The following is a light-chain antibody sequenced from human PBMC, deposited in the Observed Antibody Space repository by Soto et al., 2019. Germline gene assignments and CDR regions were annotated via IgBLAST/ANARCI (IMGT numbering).Light chain of an antibody. Sequence: DIQMTQSPSSLSASVGDRVTITCRASQAIRNDVGWYQQKPGKDPKRLIYVASRLESGVPSRFSGSGFGTEFTLTISGLQPEDFATYYCQHYNIYSPWTFGQGTKVEIK. CDR1: QAIRND. J-gene: IGKJ1*01. CDR3: QHYNIYSPWT. V-gene: IGKV1-17*01. CDR2: VAS.